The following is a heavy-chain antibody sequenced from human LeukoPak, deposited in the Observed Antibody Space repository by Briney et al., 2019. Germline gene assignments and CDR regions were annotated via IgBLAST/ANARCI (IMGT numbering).Heavy chain of an antibody. D-gene: IGHD6-19*01. CDR3: ARVRSGRYDDY. Sequence: GGSLRLSCAASGFTFSAYSMTWVRQAPGKGLEWVSFISPTSDIVFYAASVKGRFTISRDNAKNSLYLQMNSLRDEDTAVYYCARVRSGRYDDYWRQGTLVTVSS. J-gene: IGHJ4*02. V-gene: IGHV3-48*02. CDR2: ISPTSDIV. CDR1: GFTFSAYS.